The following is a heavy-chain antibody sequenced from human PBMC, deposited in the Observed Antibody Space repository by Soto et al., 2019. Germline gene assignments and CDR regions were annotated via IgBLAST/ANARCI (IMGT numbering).Heavy chain of an antibody. V-gene: IGHV3-23*01. J-gene: IGHJ6*02. CDR2: ISGSGANT. Sequence: EVQLLESGGGLVQPGGSLRLSCAASRFTFTSYAMSWVRQAPGKGLEWVSAISGSGANTYYADSVKGRCTSSRDNSKNTLYLQLNSLRAKDTAVYYCAKDRGYDYDSSGYYYYYGMDVWGQGTTVTVSS. CDR1: RFTFTSYA. CDR3: AKDRGYDYDSSGYYYYYGMDV. D-gene: IGHD3-22*01.